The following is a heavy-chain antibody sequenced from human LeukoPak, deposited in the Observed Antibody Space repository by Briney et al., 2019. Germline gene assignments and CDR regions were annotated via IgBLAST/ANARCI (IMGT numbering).Heavy chain of an antibody. CDR1: GFTFSSYA. D-gene: IGHD4-23*01. CDR3: AKGGAYGGDFDY. V-gene: IGHV3-23*01. Sequence: PGGSLRLSCAASGFTFSSYAMSWVRQAPGKGLEWVSAISGSGGSTYYADSVKGRFTISRGNSKNTLYLQMNSLRAEDTGVYYCAKGGAYGGDFDYWGQGTLVTVSS. J-gene: IGHJ4*02. CDR2: ISGSGGST.